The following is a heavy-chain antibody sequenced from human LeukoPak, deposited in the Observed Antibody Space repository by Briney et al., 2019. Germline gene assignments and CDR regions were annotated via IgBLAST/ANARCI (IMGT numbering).Heavy chain of an antibody. Sequence: ASVKVSCKASGYTFTGYYMHWVRQAPGQGLEWMGWINPNSGGTNYAQKFQGRVTITRDTSISTAYMELSRLRSDDTAVYYCASRRRYCSSTSCLGSWFDPWGQGTLVTVSS. J-gene: IGHJ5*02. CDR2: INPNSGGT. D-gene: IGHD2-2*01. V-gene: IGHV1-2*02. CDR3: ASRRRYCSSTSCLGSWFDP. CDR1: GYTFTGYY.